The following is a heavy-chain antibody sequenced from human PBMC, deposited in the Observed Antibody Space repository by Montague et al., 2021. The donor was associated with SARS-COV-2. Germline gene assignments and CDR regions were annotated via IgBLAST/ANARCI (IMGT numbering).Heavy chain of an antibody. CDR3: AGGKDYYYYYGLDV. CDR1: GSSFSSLA. J-gene: IGHJ6*02. CDR2: ISYDGTKE. Sequence: SLRLSCAASGSSFSSLALHWVRQAPGKGLEWVAVISYDGTKENFFDSVKDRFGISRDAARNTLYLRMNRLRPEDTAVYYCAGGKDYYYYYGLDVWGQGTTVIVSS. V-gene: IGHV3-30*09. D-gene: IGHD1-26*01.